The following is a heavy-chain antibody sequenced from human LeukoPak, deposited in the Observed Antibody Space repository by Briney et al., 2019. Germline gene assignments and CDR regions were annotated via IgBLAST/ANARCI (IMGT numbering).Heavy chain of an antibody. CDR1: GYTFTSYG. CDR3: ARERGVGYCSSTSCYFDRNWFDP. J-gene: IGHJ5*02. D-gene: IGHD2-2*01. Sequence: ASVKVSCKASGYTFTSYGISWVRQAPGQGLEWMGWISAYNGNTNYAQKLQGRVTMTTDTSTSTAYMELRSLRSDDTAVYYCARERGVGYCSSTSCYFDRNWFDPWGQGTLVTVSS. V-gene: IGHV1-18*01. CDR2: ISAYNGNT.